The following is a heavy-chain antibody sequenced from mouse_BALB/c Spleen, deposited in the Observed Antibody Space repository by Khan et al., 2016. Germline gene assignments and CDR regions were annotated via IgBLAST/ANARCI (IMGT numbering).Heavy chain of an antibody. CDR2: IDPSDSYT. Sequence: QVQLQQPGAELVKPGASVKLSCKASGYTFNSYWIHWVKQRPGQGFEWIGEIDPSDSYTNYNQKFKGKATLNVDKSSTTAYMQLSSLTSEDAAFYYCLSIYDGYGWFAYWGQVTLVTVSA. V-gene: IGHV1-69*02. D-gene: IGHD2-3*01. CDR1: GYTFNSYW. CDR3: LSIYDGYGWFAY. J-gene: IGHJ3*01.